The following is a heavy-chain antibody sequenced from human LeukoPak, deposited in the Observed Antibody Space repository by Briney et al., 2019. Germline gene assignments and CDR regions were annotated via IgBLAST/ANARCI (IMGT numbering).Heavy chain of an antibody. CDR2: ISAYSGNT. V-gene: IGHV1-18*01. J-gene: IGHJ5*02. D-gene: IGHD6-6*01. CDR1: GYTFTSYG. CDR3: ARNGGSSPESDNWFDP. Sequence: GASVKVSCKASGYTFTSYGISWVRQAPGQGLEWMGWISAYSGNTNYAQKLQGRVTMTTDTSTSTAYMELRSLRSEDTAVYYCARNGGSSPESDNWFDPWGQGTLVTVSS.